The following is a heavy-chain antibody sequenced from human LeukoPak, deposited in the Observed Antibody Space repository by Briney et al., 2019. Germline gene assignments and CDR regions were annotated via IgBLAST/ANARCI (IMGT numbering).Heavy chain of an antibody. D-gene: IGHD3-3*01. CDR3: ARNPYDFWSGYYDY. CDR1: GFTFSSFA. Sequence: GSLRPSLAAPGFTFSSFAMQWVRQAPGKGLGWVAVISYDGSNKYYADSVKGRFTISRDNSKNTLYLQMNSLRAEDTAVYYCARNPYDFWSGYYDYWGQGTLVTVSS. V-gene: IGHV3-30-3*01. CDR2: ISYDGSNK. J-gene: IGHJ4*02.